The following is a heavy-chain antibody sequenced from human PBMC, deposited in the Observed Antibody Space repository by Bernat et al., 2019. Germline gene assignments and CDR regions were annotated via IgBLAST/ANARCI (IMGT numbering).Heavy chain of an antibody. CDR2: INPSGGST. CDR3: ARAWRRRSVEYYFDY. CDR1: GYTFTSYY. Sequence: QVQLVQSGAEVKKPGASVKVSCKASGYTFTSYYMHWVRQAPGQGLEWMGIINPSGGSTSYAQKFQGRVTMTRDTSTSTVYMELSSLRSEDTAVYYCARAWRRRSVEYYFDYWGQGTLVTVSS. J-gene: IGHJ4*02. V-gene: IGHV1-46*01.